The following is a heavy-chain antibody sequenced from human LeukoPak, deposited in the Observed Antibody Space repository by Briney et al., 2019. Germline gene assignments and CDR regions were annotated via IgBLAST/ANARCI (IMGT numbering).Heavy chain of an antibody. CDR1: GFTFSSYS. J-gene: IGHJ4*02. CDR2: ISSSSSYI. Sequence: PGGSLRLSCAASGFTFSSYSMNWVRQAPGKGLEWVSSISSSSSYIYYADSVKGRFTISRDNAKNSLYLQMNSLRAEDTAVYYCARDEVGYYDSARFCDYWGQGTLVTVSS. V-gene: IGHV3-21*01. CDR3: ARDEVGYYDSARFCDY. D-gene: IGHD3-22*01.